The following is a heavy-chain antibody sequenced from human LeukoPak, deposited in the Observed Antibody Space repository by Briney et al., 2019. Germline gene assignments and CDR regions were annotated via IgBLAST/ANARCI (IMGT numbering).Heavy chain of an antibody. CDR2: ISSSSSYI. D-gene: IGHD3-10*01. J-gene: IGHJ6*02. CDR1: GFTFSRYS. CDR3: ARDESGYYGSGGYYGMDV. V-gene: IGHV3-21*01. Sequence: GGSLRLFCAASGFTFSRYSMNWVRQAPGKGLEWGSSISSSSSYIYYADSVKGRFTISRDNAKNSLYLQMNSLRAEDTAVYYCARDESGYYGSGGYYGMDVWGQGPTVTVSS.